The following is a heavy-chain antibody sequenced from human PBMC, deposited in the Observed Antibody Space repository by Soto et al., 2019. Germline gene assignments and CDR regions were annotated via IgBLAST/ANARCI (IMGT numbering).Heavy chain of an antibody. CDR2: INVGGGST. J-gene: IGHJ1*01. D-gene: IGHD3-3*02. CDR1: GFTFRNDV. CDR3: AKDREAPIY. Sequence: EVQLLESGGGLVHPGGSLRLSCAVSGFTFRNDVLSWVRQAPGKGLEWLSGINVGGGSTSYADSVRGRFTTSRDNSKNTVFLQMDSLRAEDTAIYYCAKDREAPIYWGQGTLVSVSS. V-gene: IGHV3-23*01.